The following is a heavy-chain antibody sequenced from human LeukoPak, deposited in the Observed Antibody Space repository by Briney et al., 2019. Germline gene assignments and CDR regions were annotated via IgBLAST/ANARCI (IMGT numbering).Heavy chain of an antibody. CDR2: INSDGSST. Sequence: PGGSLRLSCAASGFTFSSYYMHWVRQAPGKGLVWVSRINSDGSSTRYADSVKGRFTISRDNAKNTLYLQMNSLRAEDTAVYYCGRELDWLPTLDYWGQGTLVTVSS. CDR1: GFTFSSYY. V-gene: IGHV3-74*01. D-gene: IGHD3-9*01. CDR3: GRELDWLPTLDY. J-gene: IGHJ4*02.